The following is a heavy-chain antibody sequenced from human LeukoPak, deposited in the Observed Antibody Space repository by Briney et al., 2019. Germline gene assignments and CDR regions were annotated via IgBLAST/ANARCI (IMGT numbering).Heavy chain of an antibody. Sequence: GGSLRLSCAASGFTFSSYSMNWVRQAPGKGLEWVSYISNSGSTTYYADSVKGRFTISRDNAKNSLYLQMNSLRVEDTAMYYCARGGTAVARGEYWGQGTLVTVSS. D-gene: IGHD6-19*01. CDR1: GFTFSSYS. J-gene: IGHJ4*02. CDR3: ARGGTAVARGEY. V-gene: IGHV3-48*01. CDR2: ISNSGSTT.